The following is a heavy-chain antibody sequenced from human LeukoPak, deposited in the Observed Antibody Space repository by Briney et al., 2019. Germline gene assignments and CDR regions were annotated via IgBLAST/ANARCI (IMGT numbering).Heavy chain of an antibody. CDR1: GDSVSSNSAA. CDR3: ARGRSVRYSSGFLS. CDR2: TYYRSKWYN. J-gene: IGHJ5*02. V-gene: IGHV6-1*01. Sequence: SQTLSLTCAISGDSVSSNSAAWNWIRQSPSRGLEWLGRTYYRSKWYNDYAVSVKSRITISPDTSKNQFSLQLSSVTAADTAVYYCARGRSVRYSSGFLSWGQGTLVTVSS. D-gene: IGHD5-18*01.